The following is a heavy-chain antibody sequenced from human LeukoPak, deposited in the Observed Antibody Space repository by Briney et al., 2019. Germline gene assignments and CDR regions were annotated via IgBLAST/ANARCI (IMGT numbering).Heavy chain of an antibody. D-gene: IGHD3-22*01. Sequence: PGGSLRLSCAASGFTFSSYGMHWVRQAPGKGLEWVAFIRYDGSNKYYADSVKGRFTISRDNSKNTLYLQMNSLRAEDTAVYYCAKGGGFTMIVVVITQLDYWGQGTLVTVSS. CDR1: GFTFSSYG. J-gene: IGHJ4*02. V-gene: IGHV3-30*02. CDR2: IRYDGSNK. CDR3: AKGGGFTMIVVVITQLDY.